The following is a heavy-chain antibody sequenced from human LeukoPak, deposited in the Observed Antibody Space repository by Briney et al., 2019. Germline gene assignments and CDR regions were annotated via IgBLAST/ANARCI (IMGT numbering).Heavy chain of an antibody. D-gene: IGHD3-22*01. V-gene: IGHV3-23*01. CDR3: AKVRGNVGSSYFPDY. Sequence: GSLRLSCAASGFIFSSYGMSWVRQAPGKGLEWVSGISGSGSNIYYADSVKGRFTISRDNSKNTLYLLMNTLRVEDTAVYYCAKVRGNVGSSYFPDYWGQGTLVTVTS. CDR2: ISGSGSNI. CDR1: GFIFSSYG. J-gene: IGHJ4*02.